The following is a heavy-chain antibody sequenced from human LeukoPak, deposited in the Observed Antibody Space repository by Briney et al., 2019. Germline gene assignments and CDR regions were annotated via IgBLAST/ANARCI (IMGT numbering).Heavy chain of an antibody. D-gene: IGHD2-15*01. CDR1: GYTFTGYY. CDR3: ARQSNVVVVAATSFNWFDP. V-gene: IGHV1-2*02. Sequence: ASVTVSCKASGYTFTGYYMHGVRQAPGQGLEWMGWINPNSGGTNYAQKFQGRVTMTRDTSISTAYMELSRLRSEDTAVYYCARQSNVVVVAATSFNWFDPWGQGTLVTVSS. CDR2: INPNSGGT. J-gene: IGHJ5*02.